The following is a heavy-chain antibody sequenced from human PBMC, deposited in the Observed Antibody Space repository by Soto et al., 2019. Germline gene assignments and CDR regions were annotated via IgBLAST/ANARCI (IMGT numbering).Heavy chain of an antibody. CDR3: ARDRGFGMDV. CDR1: GDSISSGNYY. J-gene: IGHJ6*02. V-gene: IGHV4-31*03. CDR2: IYNSGTI. Sequence: SETLSLTCTVSGDSISSGNYYWNWIRQHPGKGLEWIGYIYNSGTIRYNPSLSLKSRVSISGDTSKNQFSLNLISVTAADTAVYYCARDRGFGMDVWGQGTTVTVSS.